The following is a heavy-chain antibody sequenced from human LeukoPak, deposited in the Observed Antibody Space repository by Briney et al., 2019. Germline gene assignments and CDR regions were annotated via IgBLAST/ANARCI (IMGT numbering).Heavy chain of an antibody. CDR3: ARVGYSTGWFHSPTWPFDL. V-gene: IGHV3-20*04. CDR1: GFSFDDYG. Sequence: GGSLRLSCAASGFSFDDYGMTWVRQAPGKGLEWVSGVNWDGRSTGYADSVKGRFTISRDNAKNSLFLQMNSLRAEDTALYYCARVGYSTGWFHSPTWPFDLWGRGTLVTVSS. CDR2: VNWDGRST. D-gene: IGHD6-19*01. J-gene: IGHJ2*01.